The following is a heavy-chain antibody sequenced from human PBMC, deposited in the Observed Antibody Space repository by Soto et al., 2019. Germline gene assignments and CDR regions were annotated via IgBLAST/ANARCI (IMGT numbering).Heavy chain of an antibody. CDR1: GFTFSSYG. CDR3: ARNTRGDSGYYYHDY. J-gene: IGHJ4*02. Sequence: GGSLRLSCAASGFTFSSYGMHWVRQAPGKGLEWVAVKSYDGSNKYYADSVKGRFTISRDNSKNTLYLQMNSLRAEDTAVYYCARNTRGDSGYYYHDYWGQGTLVTVSS. D-gene: IGHD3-22*01. CDR2: KSYDGSNK. V-gene: IGHV3-30*03.